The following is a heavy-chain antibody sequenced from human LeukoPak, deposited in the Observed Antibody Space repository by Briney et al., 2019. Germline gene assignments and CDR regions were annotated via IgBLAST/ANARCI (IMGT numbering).Heavy chain of an antibody. CDR3: ARGARLRNNWFDP. J-gene: IGHJ5*02. CDR1: GGSFSGYY. CDR2: INHSGST. V-gene: IGHV4-34*01. Sequence: SETLSLTCAVYGGSFSGYYWSWIRQPPGKGLEWIGEINHSGSTNYNPSLKSRVSMSVDTSKNQFSLNLRSVTAADTAVYYCARGARLRNNWFDPWGQGTLVTVSS.